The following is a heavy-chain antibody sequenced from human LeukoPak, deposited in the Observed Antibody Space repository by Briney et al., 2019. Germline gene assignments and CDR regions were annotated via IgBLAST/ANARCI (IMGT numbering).Heavy chain of an antibody. V-gene: IGHV4-39*07. CDR3: AGDRSGTTEY. CDR1: GGFISSGIYY. D-gene: IGHD2/OR15-2a*01. Sequence: SETLSLTCTVSGGFISSGIYYWGWIRQPPGTGLEWIGSIYYSGSTDYNPSLKSRVTISVDTSKNQFSLKLSSVTAADTAVYYCAGDRSGTTEYWGQGTLVTVSS. CDR2: IYYSGST. J-gene: IGHJ1*01.